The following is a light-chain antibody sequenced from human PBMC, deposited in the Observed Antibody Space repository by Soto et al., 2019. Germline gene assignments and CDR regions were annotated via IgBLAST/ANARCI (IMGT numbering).Light chain of an antibody. V-gene: IGKV3-15*01. Sequence: QXPXTXXVSXGERATLSCRASQSVGINLAWYQQKSGQAPRLLIYGASTRATDLPVRFSGSGSGTEFTLTISSLQSEDFAVYYCQQYTNWPRTFGQGTKVEIK. J-gene: IGKJ1*01. CDR1: QSVGIN. CDR2: GAS. CDR3: QQYTNWPRT.